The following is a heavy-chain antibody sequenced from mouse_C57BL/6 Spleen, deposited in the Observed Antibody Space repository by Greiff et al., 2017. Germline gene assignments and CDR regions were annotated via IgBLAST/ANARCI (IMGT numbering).Heavy chain of an antibody. J-gene: IGHJ4*01. CDR1: GYTFTSYW. Sequence: QVQLQQSGAELVKPGASVKLSCKASGYTFTSYWMHWVKQRPGQGLEWIGMIHPNSGSTNYNEKFKSKATLTVDKSSSTAYMQLSSLTSEDSAVYYCARDYYDYGRGAMDYWGQGTSVTVSS. CDR2: IHPNSGST. CDR3: ARDYYDYGRGAMDY. V-gene: IGHV1-64*01. D-gene: IGHD2-4*01.